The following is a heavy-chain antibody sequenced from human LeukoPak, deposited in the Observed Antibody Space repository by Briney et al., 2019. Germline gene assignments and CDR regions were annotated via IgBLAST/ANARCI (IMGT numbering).Heavy chain of an antibody. CDR2: INPSGGSA. D-gene: IGHD3-16*01. Sequence: ASVKVSCMASGYTFTSYYMHWVRQAPGQGLEWMGIINPSGGSASYAQKFQGRVTMTRDTSTSTVYMELSSLRSEDTAVYYCARALYTGPFDYWGQGTLVTVSS. CDR1: GYTFTSYY. V-gene: IGHV1-46*01. CDR3: ARALYTGPFDY. J-gene: IGHJ4*02.